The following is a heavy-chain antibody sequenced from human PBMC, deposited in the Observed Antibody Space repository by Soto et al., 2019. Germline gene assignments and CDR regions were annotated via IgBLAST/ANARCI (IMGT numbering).Heavy chain of an antibody. CDR3: ARDQKDYDILTGPDY. J-gene: IGHJ4*02. CDR1: GFTFSSYG. Sequence: GGSLRLSCAASGFTFSSYGMHWVRQAPGKGLEWVAVIWYDGSNKYYADSVKGRFTISRDNSKNTLYLQMNSLRAEDTAVYYCARDQKDYDILTGPDYWGQRTLVIFSS. V-gene: IGHV3-33*01. D-gene: IGHD3-9*01. CDR2: IWYDGSNK.